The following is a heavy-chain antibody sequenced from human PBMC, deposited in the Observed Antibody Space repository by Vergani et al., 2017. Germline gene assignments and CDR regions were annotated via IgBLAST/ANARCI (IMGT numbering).Heavy chain of an antibody. J-gene: IGHJ4*02. Sequence: EVQLEESGGGLVLPGRSLRLSCVASGFTSAGYAMHWVRQAPGKGLEWVSGISWNSNSIGYADPVKGRFTISRDNSKNTLYLQMNSLRAEDTAVYYCAKDSVMATIGEGNYWGQGTLVTVSS. CDR3: AKDSVMATIGEGNY. D-gene: IGHD5-24*01. CDR2: ISWNSNSI. V-gene: IGHV3-9*02. CDR1: GFTSAGYA.